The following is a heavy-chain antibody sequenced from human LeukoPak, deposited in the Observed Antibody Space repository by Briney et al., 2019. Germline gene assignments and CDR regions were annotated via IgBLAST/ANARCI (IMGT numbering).Heavy chain of an antibody. D-gene: IGHD5-12*01. CDR3: AKGGYDYIEVAYFDF. CDR2: IIASSGAT. CDR1: GFSFNSYA. V-gene: IGHV3-23*01. Sequence: GGSLRLSCAASGFSFNSYAMSWVRQAPGKGLEWVSIIIASSGATFYADSVKGRFTIYRDTSKNTLYLQLNSLRLEDTAVYYCAKGGYDYIEVAYFDFWGQGTLVTVSS. J-gene: IGHJ4*02.